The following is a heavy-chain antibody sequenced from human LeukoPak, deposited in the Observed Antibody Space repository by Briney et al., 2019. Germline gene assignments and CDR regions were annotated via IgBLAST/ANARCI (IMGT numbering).Heavy chain of an antibody. Sequence: GASVKVSCKASGYTFISYYMHWVRQAPGQGLEWMGWINPNSGDTHYAQKFQGRVTMTRDTSISTASMQLSRLRSDDTAVYFCARDPNYDTSGYYYGGDGVDYWGQGTLVTVSS. CDR3: ARDPNYDTSGYYYGGDGVDY. D-gene: IGHD3-22*01. CDR2: INPNSGDT. V-gene: IGHV1-2*02. J-gene: IGHJ4*02. CDR1: GYTFISYY.